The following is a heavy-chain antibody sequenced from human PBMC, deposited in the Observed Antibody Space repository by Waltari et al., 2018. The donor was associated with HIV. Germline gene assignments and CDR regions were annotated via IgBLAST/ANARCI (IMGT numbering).Heavy chain of an antibody. D-gene: IGHD3-16*01. Sequence: EVKVVESGGGLVQPGGCLGVSCVASGFDFSNYCMNWVRQDPGNGPESVVYKGKNGTRIIYADSLKGRLNVSRDNAKNSVYLQMTSLRAEDTAVYHCVRGAGYAFDVWGRGTQVTVSS. V-gene: IGHV3-48*04. CDR2: KGKNGTRI. CDR3: VRGAGYAFDV. CDR1: GFDFSNYC. J-gene: IGHJ3*01.